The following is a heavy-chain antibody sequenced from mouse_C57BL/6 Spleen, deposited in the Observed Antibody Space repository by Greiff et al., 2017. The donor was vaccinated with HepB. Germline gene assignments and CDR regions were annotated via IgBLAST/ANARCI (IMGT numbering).Heavy chain of an antibody. Sequence: EVKVVESGGGLVNPGGSLKLSCAASGFTFSDYGMHWVRQAPEKGLEWVAYISSGSSTIYYADTVKGRFTISRDNAKNTLFLQMTSLRSEDTAMYYCARVTGTYWYFDVWGTGTTVTVSS. D-gene: IGHD4-1*01. CDR1: GFTFSDYG. V-gene: IGHV5-17*01. CDR3: ARVTGTYWYFDV. CDR2: ISSGSSTI. J-gene: IGHJ1*03.